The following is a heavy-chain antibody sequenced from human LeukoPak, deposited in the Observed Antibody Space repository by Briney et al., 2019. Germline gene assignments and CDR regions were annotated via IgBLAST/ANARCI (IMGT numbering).Heavy chain of an antibody. CDR3: ARVADYYDSSGYPDAFDI. Sequence: PGGSLRLSCAASGFTVSSNYMSWVRQAPGKGLEWVSVIYSGGSTYYADSVKGRFTISRDNSKNTLYLQMNSLRAEDTAVYYCARVADYYDSSGYPDAFDIWGQGTMVTASS. CDR2: IYSGGST. V-gene: IGHV3-53*01. CDR1: GFTVSSNY. D-gene: IGHD3-22*01. J-gene: IGHJ3*02.